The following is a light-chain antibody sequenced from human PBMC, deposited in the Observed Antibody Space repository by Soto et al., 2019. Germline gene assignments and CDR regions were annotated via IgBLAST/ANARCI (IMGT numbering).Light chain of an antibody. CDR1: EDISNF. J-gene: IGKJ2*01. CDR2: TAS. CDR3: QKYNSAPYT. Sequence: DIQMTQSPSYLSASVGDRVTITCRASEDISNFLAWYQQKPGIVPKLLIYTASTLQSGVPSRFSGSGSGTDFTLTISSLQSEDVATYFCQKYNSAPYTFGQGTKLEIK. V-gene: IGKV1-27*01.